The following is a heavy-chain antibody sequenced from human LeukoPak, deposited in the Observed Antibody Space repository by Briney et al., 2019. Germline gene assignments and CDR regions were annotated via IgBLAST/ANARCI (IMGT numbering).Heavy chain of an antibody. J-gene: IGHJ4*02. V-gene: IGHV3-15*01. CDR3: TTDPELLSY. D-gene: IGHD1-26*01. CDR1: GFTFDDHA. CDR2: IKSKTDGGTK. Sequence: PGGSLRLSCAASGFTFDDHAMVWVRQAAGKGLEWVGRIKSKTDGGTKEYAAPVKGRFTISRDDQTNTLYLQMNSLKTEDTAVYHCTTDPELLSYCGQETLVTVSS.